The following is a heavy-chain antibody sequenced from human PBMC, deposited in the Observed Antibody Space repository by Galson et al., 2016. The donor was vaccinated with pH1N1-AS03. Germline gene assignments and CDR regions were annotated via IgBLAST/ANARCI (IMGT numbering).Heavy chain of an antibody. D-gene: IGHD2-15*01. Sequence: SLRLSCAAPGFSFSSFGMHWVRQAPGKGLEWVAVIWYDGSNKYYADSVKGRFTISRDNFKNTVYLQMNSLRADDTAVYYCARGYCGGGGCHNWGGMDVWGQGTTVTVSS. CDR1: GFSFSSFG. CDR3: ARGYCGGGGCHNWGGMDV. J-gene: IGHJ6*02. V-gene: IGHV3-33*01. CDR2: IWYDGSNK.